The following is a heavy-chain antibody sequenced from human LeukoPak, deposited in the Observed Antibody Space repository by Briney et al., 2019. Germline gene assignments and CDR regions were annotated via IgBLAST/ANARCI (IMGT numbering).Heavy chain of an antibody. CDR2: IIPIFGTA. CDR1: GGTFSSYA. CDR3: ARKLRSGYYFDF. J-gene: IGHJ4*02. D-gene: IGHD3-3*01. Sequence: SVKVSCKASGGTFSSYAISWVRQAPGQGLEWMGGIIPIFGTANYAQKFQGRVTITADESTSTAYMELSSLRSEDTAVYYCARKLRSGYYFDFWGQGTLVTVSS. V-gene: IGHV1-69*13.